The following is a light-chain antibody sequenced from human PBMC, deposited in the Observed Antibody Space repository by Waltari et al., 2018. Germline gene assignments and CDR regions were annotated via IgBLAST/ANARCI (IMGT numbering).Light chain of an antibody. V-gene: IGKV4-1*01. CDR1: QSVLYSSNNKDY. CDR3: QQYYSVPYT. Sequence: DIVMTQSPDSLAVSLGERATINCKSGQSVLYSSNNKDYLAWFQQKPGQPPKLLISWASTRESGVPDRFSGSGSGTDFTLTISSLQAEDVALYFCQQYYSVPYTFGQGTKLEIK. CDR2: WAS. J-gene: IGKJ2*01.